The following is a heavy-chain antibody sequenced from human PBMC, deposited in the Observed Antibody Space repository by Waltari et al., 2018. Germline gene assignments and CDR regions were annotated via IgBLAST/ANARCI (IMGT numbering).Heavy chain of an antibody. J-gene: IGHJ4*02. D-gene: IGHD5-12*01. V-gene: IGHV3-7*01. CDR1: GFTFSSCW. Sequence: EVQLVESGGGLVQPGGSLRLSCAASGFTFSSCWMSWVRQAPGKGLEWVANRKEDGRERYYVDSVRGRFTISRDNAKNSLYLQMNSLRAEDTAVYYCTKNSWPADYWGQGTLVTVSS. CDR3: TKNSWPADY. CDR2: RKEDGRER.